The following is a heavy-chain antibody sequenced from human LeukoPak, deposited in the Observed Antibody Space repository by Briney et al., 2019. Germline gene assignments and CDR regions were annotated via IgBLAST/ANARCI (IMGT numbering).Heavy chain of an antibody. Sequence: PSETLSLTCTVSGGSISSYYWSWIRQPPGKGREWIGYMYYSGSTNYNPSLKSRVTISVDTSKKQFSLKLSSVTAADTAVYYCTRGRYYGSGSYYGYWGQGTLVTVSS. V-gene: IGHV4-59*13. CDR2: MYYSGST. CDR1: GGSISSYY. D-gene: IGHD3-10*01. CDR3: TRGRYYGSGSYYGY. J-gene: IGHJ4*02.